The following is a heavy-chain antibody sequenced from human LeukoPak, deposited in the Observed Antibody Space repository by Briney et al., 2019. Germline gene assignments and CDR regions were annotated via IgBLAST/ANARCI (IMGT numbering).Heavy chain of an antibody. Sequence: PGGSLRLSCAASGFTFSSYAMHWVRQAPGKGLEWVAVISYDGSNKYYADSVKGRFTISRDNSKNTLYLQMNSLRAEDTALYYCAKSDQLPYAFDIWGQGTMVTVSS. CDR1: GFTFSSYA. J-gene: IGHJ3*02. D-gene: IGHD2-2*01. V-gene: IGHV3-30-3*01. CDR3: AKSDQLPYAFDI. CDR2: ISYDGSNK.